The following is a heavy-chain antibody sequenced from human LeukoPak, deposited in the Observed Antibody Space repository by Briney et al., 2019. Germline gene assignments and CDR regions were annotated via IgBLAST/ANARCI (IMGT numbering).Heavy chain of an antibody. V-gene: IGHV1-2*02. D-gene: IGHD5-12*01. Sequence: ASVTVSFKASGYTFTVYYMHWVRQAPGQGLEWMGWINPNSGGTNYAQKFQGRVTMTRDTSISTAYMELSRLRSDDTAVYYCARTNVVATLHYFDYWGQGTLVTVSS. J-gene: IGHJ4*02. CDR2: INPNSGGT. CDR1: GYTFTVYY. CDR3: ARTNVVATLHYFDY.